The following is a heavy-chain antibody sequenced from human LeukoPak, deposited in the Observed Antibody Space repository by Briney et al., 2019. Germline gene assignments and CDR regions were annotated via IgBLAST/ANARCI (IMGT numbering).Heavy chain of an antibody. CDR1: GDSVSRSDAY. D-gene: IGHD3-22*01. CDR3: ARRRYYDGSGYLE. Sequence: SETLSLTCSVSGDSVSRSDAYWDWIRQPPGKGLEWIGTIYYSGRTYYSPSLKSRVTMSVDPSNNQFSLNLRSVAAADTAVYYCARRRYYDGSGYLEWGQGTLLSVSS. V-gene: IGHV4-39*01. J-gene: IGHJ1*01. CDR2: IYYSGRT.